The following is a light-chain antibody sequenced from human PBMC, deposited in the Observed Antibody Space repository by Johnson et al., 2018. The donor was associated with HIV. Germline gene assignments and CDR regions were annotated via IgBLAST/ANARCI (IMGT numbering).Light chain of an antibody. CDR1: NTNIGNDF. CDR3: GTWDSSLSAGV. J-gene: IGLJ1*01. Sequence: QSVLTQPPSVSAAPGQKVTVSCSGSNTNIGNDFVSWYQQLPGTDPKLLIYDNNKRPSGIPDRFSGSKSGTSATLGITGLQTGDEADYYCGTWDSSLSAGVFGTGTKVTVL. V-gene: IGLV1-51*01. CDR2: DNN.